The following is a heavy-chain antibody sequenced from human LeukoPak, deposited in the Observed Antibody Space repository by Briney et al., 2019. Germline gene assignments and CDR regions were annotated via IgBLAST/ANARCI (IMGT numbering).Heavy chain of an antibody. CDR2: IYYSGST. V-gene: IGHV4-59*01. J-gene: IGHJ4*02. D-gene: IGHD3-22*01. CDR1: GGSISSYY. Sequence: SETLSLTCTVSGGSISSYYWSWIRQPPGKGQEWIGYIYYSGSTNYNPSLKSRVTISVDTSKNQFSLKLSSVTAADTAVYYCARGTLYDSSGQTFDYWGQGTLVTVSS. CDR3: ARGTLYDSSGQTFDY.